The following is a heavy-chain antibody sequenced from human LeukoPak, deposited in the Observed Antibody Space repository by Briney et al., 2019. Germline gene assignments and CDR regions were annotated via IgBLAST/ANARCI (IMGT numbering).Heavy chain of an antibody. Sequence: GGSLRLSCAASGFTFSSYSMNWVRQAPGKGLEWVSSISSSGSTIYYADSVKGRFTISRDNAKNSLYLQMNSLRAEDTAVYYCAREGTGRYYYYYYVDVWGKGTTVTISS. D-gene: IGHD1-1*01. V-gene: IGHV3-48*04. CDR1: GFTFSSYS. CDR2: ISSSGSTI. J-gene: IGHJ6*03. CDR3: AREGTGRYYYYYYVDV.